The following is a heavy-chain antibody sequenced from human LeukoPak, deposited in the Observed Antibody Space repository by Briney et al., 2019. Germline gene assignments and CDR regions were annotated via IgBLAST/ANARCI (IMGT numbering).Heavy chain of an antibody. CDR1: GYTFTSYY. D-gene: IGHD3-3*01. J-gene: IGHJ3*02. CDR3: ARGSRFGVVGRDAFDI. Sequence: GASVKVSCKASGYTFTSYYMHWVRQAPGRGLEWMGISNPSGGSTSYAQKFQGRVTMTRDMSTSTVYMELSSLRSEDTAVYYCARGSRFGVVGRDAFDIWGQGTMVTVSS. V-gene: IGHV1-46*01. CDR2: SNPSGGST.